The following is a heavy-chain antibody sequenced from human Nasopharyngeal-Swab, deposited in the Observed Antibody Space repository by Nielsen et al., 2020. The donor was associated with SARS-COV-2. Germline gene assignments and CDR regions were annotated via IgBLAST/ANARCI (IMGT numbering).Heavy chain of an antibody. CDR3: AKEGATGWFDP. CDR1: GVSITSQY. Sequence: SETLSLTCTVSGVSITSQYWSWIRQPPGKGLEWIGYISHNSGTSYNPSLKSRVTMFMDTSKNQFSLRLTSVTAADTADYYCAKEGATGWFDPCGQGTLVTVSS. V-gene: IGHV4-59*11. J-gene: IGHJ5*02. CDR2: ISHNSGT.